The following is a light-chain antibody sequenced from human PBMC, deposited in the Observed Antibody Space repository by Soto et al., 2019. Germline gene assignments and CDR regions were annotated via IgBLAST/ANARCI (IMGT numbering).Light chain of an antibody. CDR2: ANR. J-gene: IGLJ1*01. CDR1: SSNIGAGYD. CDR3: QPYDSSPSGYV. Sequence: QSVLTQPPSVSGAPGQRVTISCTGSSSNIGAGYDVHWYQQLPGTAPKLLIYANRNRPAGVPDRFSASKSDTSASLAITGLQAEDEADYYCQPYDSSPSGYVFGTGTKVTVL. V-gene: IGLV1-40*01.